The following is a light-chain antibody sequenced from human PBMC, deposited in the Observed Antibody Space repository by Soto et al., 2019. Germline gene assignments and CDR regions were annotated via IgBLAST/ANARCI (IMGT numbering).Light chain of an antibody. CDR1: QSISSW. V-gene: IGKV1-5*01. Sequence: DIQMTQSPSTLSASVGDGVTITCRASQSISSWLAWYQQKPGKAPKLLIYDASSLESGVTSRFSGSGSGTEFTLTISSLQPDDFATYYCQQYSSYSPYTFGQGTKLEIK. CDR3: QQYSSYSPYT. J-gene: IGKJ2*01. CDR2: DAS.